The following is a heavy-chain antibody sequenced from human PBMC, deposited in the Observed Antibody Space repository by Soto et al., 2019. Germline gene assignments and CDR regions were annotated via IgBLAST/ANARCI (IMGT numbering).Heavy chain of an antibody. CDR1: GFTFSSYD. V-gene: IGHV3-13*01. J-gene: IGHJ6*02. CDR3: ARGSITTSYYYYGMDV. CDR2: IGTAGDT. Sequence: PGGSLRLSCAASGFTFSSYDMHWVRQATGKGLEWVSAIGTAGDTYYPGSVKGRFTISRENAKNSLYLQMNSLSAGDTAVYYCARGSITTSYYYYGMDVWGQRTTVTVSS. D-gene: IGHD4-4*01.